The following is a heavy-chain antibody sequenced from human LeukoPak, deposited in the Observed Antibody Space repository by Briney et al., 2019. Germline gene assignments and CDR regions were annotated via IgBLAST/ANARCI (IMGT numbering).Heavy chain of an antibody. CDR3: ARWSYVSGTWFLDY. CDR2: INEDGTTI. Sequence: PGGSLRLSCEASGFTFSGYWMSWVRQAPGRGLEWVADINEDGTTIYYVDSVKGRFTISRDNAKNPLSLQLNTLRGGDTAVYYCARWSYVSGTWFLDYWGQGTLVTVSS. CDR1: GFTFSGYW. V-gene: IGHV3-7*05. D-gene: IGHD3-10*01. J-gene: IGHJ4*02.